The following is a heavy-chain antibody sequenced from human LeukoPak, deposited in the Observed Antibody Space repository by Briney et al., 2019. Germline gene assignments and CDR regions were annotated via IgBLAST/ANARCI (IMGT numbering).Heavy chain of an antibody. V-gene: IGHV3-43*01. Sequence: GGSLRLSCAASGFTFDDYTMHWVRQAPGKGLEWVSLISWDGGSTYYADSVKGRFTISRDNSKNSLYLQMDSLRTEDTALYYCAKDGRYCNSTSCYDRGWAAFDIWGQGTLVTVSS. CDR3: AKDGRYCNSTSCYDRGWAAFDI. D-gene: IGHD2-2*01. J-gene: IGHJ3*02. CDR2: ISWDGGST. CDR1: GFTFDDYT.